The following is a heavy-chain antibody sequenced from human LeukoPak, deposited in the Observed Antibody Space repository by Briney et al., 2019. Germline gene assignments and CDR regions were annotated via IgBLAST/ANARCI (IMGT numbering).Heavy chain of an antibody. V-gene: IGHV1-69*05. J-gene: IGHJ4*02. CDR2: IIPIFGTA. Sequence: SVKVSCKASGGTFSSYAISWVRQAPGQGLEWMGGIIPIFGTANYAQKFQGRVTITTDESTSTAYMELSSLRSEDTAVYYCAGPKYYYDGSGCYRIFDYWGQGTLVTVSS. CDR1: GGTFSSYA. D-gene: IGHD3-22*01. CDR3: AGPKYYYDGSGCYRIFDY.